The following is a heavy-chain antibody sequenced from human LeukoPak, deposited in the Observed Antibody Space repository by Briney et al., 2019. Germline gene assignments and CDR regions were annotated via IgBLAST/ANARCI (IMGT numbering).Heavy chain of an antibody. J-gene: IGHJ6*03. V-gene: IGHV1-18*01. D-gene: IGHD6-19*01. CDR1: GYTFTSYG. CDR3: ARDRGVGRGWYPPYLRDYYYYYMDV. Sequence: ASVKVSCKASGYTFTSYGISWVRQAPGQGLEWMGWISAYNGNTNYAQKLQGRVTMTTDTSTSTAYMELRSLRSDDTAVYYCARDRGVGRGWYPPYLRDYYYYYMDVWGKGTTVTISS. CDR2: ISAYNGNT.